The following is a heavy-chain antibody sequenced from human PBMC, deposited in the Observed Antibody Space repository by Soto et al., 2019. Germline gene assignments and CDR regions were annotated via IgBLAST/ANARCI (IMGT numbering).Heavy chain of an antibody. J-gene: IGHJ4*02. V-gene: IGHV1-69*01. Sequence: QVQLVQSGAEVKKPGSSVKVSCKASGGTFSSYAISWVRQAPGQGLEWMGGIIPIFGTANYAQKFQGRVTITADEPPSTAYRGLRSLRSGDTAVYYCARGPVQLAWDRFDYGGQGTLFPVSS. CDR2: IIPIFGTA. CDR1: GGTFSSYA. CDR3: ARGPVQLAWDRFDY. D-gene: IGHD6-6*01.